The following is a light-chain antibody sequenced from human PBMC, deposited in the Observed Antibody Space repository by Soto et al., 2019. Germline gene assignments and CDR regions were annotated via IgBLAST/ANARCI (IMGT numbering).Light chain of an antibody. V-gene: IGLV1-44*01. CDR1: NSNIGSNT. J-gene: IGLJ2*01. Sequence: QSVLTQPSSASGTPGQRVTISCSGSNSNIGSNTVNWYQQLPGTAPKLLIHSNNQRPSGVPDRFSGSKSGTSASLAISGLQSEDEGDYYCAAWDDSLNGLVFGGGTKLTVL. CDR2: SNN. CDR3: AAWDDSLNGLV.